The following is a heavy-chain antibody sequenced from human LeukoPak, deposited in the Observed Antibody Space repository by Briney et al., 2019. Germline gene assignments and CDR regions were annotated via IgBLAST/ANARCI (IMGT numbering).Heavy chain of an antibody. CDR2: INPSGGST. V-gene: IGHV1-46*01. CDR1: GYTFTSYY. D-gene: IGHD3-10*01. J-gene: IGHJ4*02. Sequence: ASVKVSCKASGYTFTSYYMHWVRQAPGQGLEWMGIINPSGGSTSYAQKFQGRVTMTRDMSTSTVYMELSSLRSEDTAVYYCARDHHMVRGVISDGYWGQGTLVTVSS. CDR3: ARDHHMVRGVISDGY.